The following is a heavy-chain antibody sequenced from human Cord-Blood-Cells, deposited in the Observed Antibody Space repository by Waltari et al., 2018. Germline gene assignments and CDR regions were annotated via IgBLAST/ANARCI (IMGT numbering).Heavy chain of an antibody. J-gene: IGHJ4*02. CDR2: IYYSGST. Sequence: QVQLQASGPGLVKTSATLSLTCTVSGGSISSYYWSWIRQPPGKGLEWIGYIYYSGSTNYNPSLKSRVTISVDTSKNQFSLKLSSVTAADTAVYYCARGRYYYDSSGLFDYWGQGTLVTVSS. V-gene: IGHV4-59*01. D-gene: IGHD3-22*01. CDR1: GGSISSYY. CDR3: ARGRYYYDSSGLFDY.